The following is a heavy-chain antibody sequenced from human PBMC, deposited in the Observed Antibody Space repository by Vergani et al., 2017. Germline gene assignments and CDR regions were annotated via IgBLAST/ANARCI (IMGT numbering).Heavy chain of an antibody. CDR2: IKSKTDGGTT. J-gene: IGHJ4*02. V-gene: IGHV3-15*01. CDR1: GFTFSNAW. CDR3: TTDAPLDFWSGYMYYFDY. D-gene: IGHD3-3*01. Sequence: EVQLVESGGGLVKPGGSLRLSCAASGFTFSNAWMSWVRQAPGKGLEWVGRIKSKTDGGTTDYAAPVKGRFTISRDDSKNTLYLQMNSLKTEDTAVYYCTTDAPLDFWSGYMYYFDYWGQGTLVTVSS.